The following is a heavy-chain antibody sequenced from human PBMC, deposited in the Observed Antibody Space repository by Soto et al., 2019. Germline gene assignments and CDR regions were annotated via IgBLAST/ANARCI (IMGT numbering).Heavy chain of an antibody. J-gene: IGHJ4*02. V-gene: IGHV4-59*01. CDR2: IYYTGST. Sequence: PTETLYLTCAVSGGSISNYYWIWIRQPPGKGLEWIGFIYYTGSTYYNPSLNSRVTISVDTSKNQFSLKLSSVTAADTAVYYCARFSSDYSGNGAFDFWGQGTLVTVSS. D-gene: IGHD4-4*01. CDR1: GGSISNYY. CDR3: ARFSSDYSGNGAFDF.